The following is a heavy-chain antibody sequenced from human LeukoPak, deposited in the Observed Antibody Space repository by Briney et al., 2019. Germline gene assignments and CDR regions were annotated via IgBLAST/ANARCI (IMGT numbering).Heavy chain of an antibody. D-gene: IGHD4-17*01. CDR1: GFTFSSYG. CDR3: AREDYSDLYFDY. J-gene: IGHJ4*02. CDR2: ISSSGAYM. Sequence: GGSLRLSCAASGFTFSSYGMNWVRQAPGKGLEWVSSISSSGAYMYYADSVKGRFTISRDNAKNSLYLQMSSLRAEDTAKYYCAREDYSDLYFDYWGQGTLVSVSS. V-gene: IGHV3-21*01.